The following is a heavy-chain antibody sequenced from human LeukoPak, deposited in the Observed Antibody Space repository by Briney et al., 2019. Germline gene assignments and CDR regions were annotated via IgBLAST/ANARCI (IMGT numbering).Heavy chain of an antibody. J-gene: IGHJ5*02. CDR2: IYPGDSDT. Sequence: GEALEISLYGSGYSFTTYWIAWVRPMPGKGLEWMGIIYPGDSDTIYSPSFQGQVTISAGKSINTTYLQWKRLQTSATALYYFSRRAGTVGFDPWGQETLLTVSS. V-gene: IGHV5-51*01. CDR3: SRRAGTVGFDP. CDR1: GYSFTTYW. D-gene: IGHD1-7*01.